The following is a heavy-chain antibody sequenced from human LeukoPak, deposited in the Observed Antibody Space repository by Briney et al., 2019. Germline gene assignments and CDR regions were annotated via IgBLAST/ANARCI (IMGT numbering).Heavy chain of an antibody. J-gene: IGHJ4*02. Sequence: ASVKVSCKASGYIYTNYGINWVRQAPGQGLEWTGWINTYNGNTNYAPKLHGRVTMTTDTPTTTGFMELRSLRFDDTAIYYCARDPTPSDGDYPPDHFDYWGQGTLVTVSS. D-gene: IGHD4-17*01. V-gene: IGHV1-18*01. CDR3: ARDPTPSDGDYPPDHFDY. CDR1: GYIYTNYG. CDR2: INTYNGNT.